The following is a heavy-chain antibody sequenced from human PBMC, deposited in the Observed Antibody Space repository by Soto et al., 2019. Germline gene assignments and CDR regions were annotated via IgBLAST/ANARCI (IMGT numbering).Heavy chain of an antibody. CDR2: IYYSGST. D-gene: IGHD6-13*01. CDR1: GGSISSYY. CDR3: ARYRASIAAAGLNNWFDP. Sequence: PSETLSLTCTVSGGSISSYYWSWIRQPPGRGLEWIGYIYYSGSTNYNPSLKSRVTISVDTSKNQFSLKPSSVTAADTAVYYCARYRASIAAAGLNNWFDPWGQGTLVTVSS. J-gene: IGHJ5*02. V-gene: IGHV4-59*08.